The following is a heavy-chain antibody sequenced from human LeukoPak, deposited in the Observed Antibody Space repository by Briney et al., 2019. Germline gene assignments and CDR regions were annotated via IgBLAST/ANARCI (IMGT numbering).Heavy chain of an antibody. V-gene: IGHV1-18*01. D-gene: IGHD5-12*01. CDR1: GYTFTSYG. Sequence: ASVKVSCKASGYTFTSYGISWVRQAPGQGLELMGWISAYNGNTNYAQKLEGRVTMTTDTSTSTAYMELRSLRSDDTAVYYCARAPRGGVATDWGQGTLVTVSS. J-gene: IGHJ4*02. CDR2: ISAYNGNT. CDR3: ARAPRGGVATD.